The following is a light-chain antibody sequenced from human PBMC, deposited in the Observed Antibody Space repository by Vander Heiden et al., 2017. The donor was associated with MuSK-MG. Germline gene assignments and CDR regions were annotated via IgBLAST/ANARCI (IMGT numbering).Light chain of an antibody. CDR1: KDINNY. CDR2: DAS. Sequence: DTQMPQSPSSLSASVGDRATITCQASKDINNYLNWYQQKPGKAPKLLIYDASTLETGVPSRFSGSGSGTDFTFTISSLQPEDIATYYCQQYYNIPHTFGRGTKLEIK. CDR3: QQYYNIPHT. V-gene: IGKV1-33*01. J-gene: IGKJ4*01.